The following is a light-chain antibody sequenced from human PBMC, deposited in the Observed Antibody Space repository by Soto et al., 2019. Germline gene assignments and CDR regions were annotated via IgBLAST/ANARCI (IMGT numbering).Light chain of an antibody. J-gene: IGLJ1*01. CDR3: CSYAGSSTYYV. CDR1: SSDVGSYNL. Sequence: LTQPASVSGSPGQSITISCTGTSSDVGSYNLVSWYQQHPGKAPKLMIYEVSKRPSGVSNRFSGSKSGNTASLTISGLQAEDEADYYCCSYAGSSTYYVFGTGTKVTVL. V-gene: IGLV2-23*02. CDR2: EVS.